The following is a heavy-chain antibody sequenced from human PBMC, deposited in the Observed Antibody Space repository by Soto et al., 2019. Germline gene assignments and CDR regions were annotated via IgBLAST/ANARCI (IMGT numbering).Heavy chain of an antibody. CDR1: GSTFTGHY. J-gene: IGHJ6*02. Sequence: GASVEVSCKASGSTFTGHYIHWVRQAPGQGLEGMGWINPNSGTTKYAQKFQGRVTLTRETSITTAYMELNSLRSDDTAVYCCARDLVPAAISFYGMDVWGQGTTVTVSS. V-gene: IGHV1-2*02. D-gene: IGHD2-2*01. CDR3: ARDLVPAAISFYGMDV. CDR2: INPNSGTT.